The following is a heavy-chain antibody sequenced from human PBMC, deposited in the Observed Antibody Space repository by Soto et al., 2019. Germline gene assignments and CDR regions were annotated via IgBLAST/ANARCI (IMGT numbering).Heavy chain of an antibody. CDR1: GYTLTELS. D-gene: IGHD3-3*01. CDR3: AKARIFGVPRDAFDI. CDR2: FDPEDGET. V-gene: IGHV1-24*01. Sequence: ASVKVSCKVSGYTLTELSMHWVRQAPGKGLEWMGGFDPEDGETIYAQKFQGRVTMTEDTSTDTTYMELSSLRSEDTAVYYCAKARIFGVPRDAFDIWGQGTMVTVSS. J-gene: IGHJ3*02.